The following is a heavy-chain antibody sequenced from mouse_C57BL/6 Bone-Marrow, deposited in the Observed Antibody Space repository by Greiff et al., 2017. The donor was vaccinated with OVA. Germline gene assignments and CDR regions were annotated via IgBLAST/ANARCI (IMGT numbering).Heavy chain of an antibody. D-gene: IGHD2-4*01. CDR3: ARCEGLRRDWYFDV. CDR2: IRNKANGYTT. Sequence: EVKLVESGGGLVQPGGSLSLSCAASGFTFTDYYMSWVRQPPGKALEWLGFIRNKANGYTTEYSASVKGRFTISRDTSQSILCLQMNALRAEDSATYYGARCEGLRRDWYFDVWGTGTTVTVS. CDR1: GFTFTDYY. V-gene: IGHV7-3*01. J-gene: IGHJ1*03.